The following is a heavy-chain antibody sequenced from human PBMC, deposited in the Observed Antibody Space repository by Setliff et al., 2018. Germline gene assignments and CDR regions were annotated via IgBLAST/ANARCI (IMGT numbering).Heavy chain of an antibody. CDR2: IKREVDGGTT. V-gene: IGHV3-15*01. CDR3: TRNTPDDY. CDR1: GFTFSNAW. Sequence: RLSCIASGFTFSNAWMSWVRQAPGKGLECVGRIKREVDGGTTDYAAPVKGRFSISRDDSKNTLYLQMNNLKTEDTAVYYCTRNTPDDYWGQGTLVTVSS. J-gene: IGHJ4*02.